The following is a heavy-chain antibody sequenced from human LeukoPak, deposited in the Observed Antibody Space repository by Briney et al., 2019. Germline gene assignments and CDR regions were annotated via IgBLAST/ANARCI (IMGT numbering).Heavy chain of an antibody. CDR2: ISYDGSNK. V-gene: IGHV3-30-3*01. Sequence: GRSLRLSCAASGFTFSSYAMHWVRQAPGKGLEWVAVISYDGSNKYYVDSVKGRFTISRDNSKNTLYLQMNSLRAEDTAVYYCARDPLTYYYDSSGYPAYWGQGTLVTVSS. J-gene: IGHJ4*02. CDR3: ARDPLTYYYDSSGYPAY. CDR1: GFTFSSYA. D-gene: IGHD3-22*01.